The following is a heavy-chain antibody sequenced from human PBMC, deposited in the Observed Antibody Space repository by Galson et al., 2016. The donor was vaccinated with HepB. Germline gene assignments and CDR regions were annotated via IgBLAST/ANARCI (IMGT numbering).Heavy chain of an antibody. Sequence: EPLSLTCIVSGDSISGTEYYWGWIRQSPGRGLEWIGSIYYSGSTYYNPSLESRVTISVDTSKNQFSLRLSSVTAADTAVYYCATGISVAGKYYYYYMDVWGKGTPVTVSS. V-gene: IGHV4-39*01. J-gene: IGHJ6*03. CDR2: IYYSGST. D-gene: IGHD6-19*01. CDR1: GDSISGTEYY. CDR3: ATGISVAGKYYYYYMDV.